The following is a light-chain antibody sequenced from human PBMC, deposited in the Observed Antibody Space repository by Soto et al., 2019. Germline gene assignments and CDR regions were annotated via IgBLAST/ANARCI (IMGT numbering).Light chain of an antibody. CDR1: SSNIGNNY. V-gene: IGLV1-51*02. CDR2: ENN. Sequence: SVLTQPPSVYAVPGQRVTISCSGSSSNIGNNYVSWYQQLPGTAPKLLIYENNKRPSGIPDRFSGSKSGTSATLGITGLQTGDEADYYCGTWDSSLSASYVFGTGTKVTVL. J-gene: IGLJ1*01. CDR3: GTWDSSLSASYV.